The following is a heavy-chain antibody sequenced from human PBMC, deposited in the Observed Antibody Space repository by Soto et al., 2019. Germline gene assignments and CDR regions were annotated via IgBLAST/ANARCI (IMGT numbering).Heavy chain of an antibody. CDR2: ISGTSGRT. J-gene: IGHJ4*02. D-gene: IGHD6-19*01. CDR3: AKDEGSGWYYFDY. Sequence: EVQLLESGGGLVQPGGSLRLSCAASGFTFSSYAMNWVRQAPGKGLGWVSSISGTSGRTYYADSVEGRFTISRDNSKNTLYLQIDSLRAEDTAVYYCAKDEGSGWYYFDYWGQGTLVSVSS. V-gene: IGHV3-23*01. CDR1: GFTFSSYA.